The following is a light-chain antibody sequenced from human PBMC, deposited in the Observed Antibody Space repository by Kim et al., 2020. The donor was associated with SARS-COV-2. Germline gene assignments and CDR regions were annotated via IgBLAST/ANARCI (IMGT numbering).Light chain of an antibody. V-gene: IGLV1-47*01. CDR1: SSNIGSNY. Sequence: QSVLTQPPSASGTPGQRVTISCSGRSSNIGSNYVYWYQQLPGTAPKLLIYRNNQRPSGVPDRFSGSKSGTSASLAISGLRSEDEADYYCAAWDDRLSGQVFGGGTQLTVL. CDR3: AAWDDRLSGQV. CDR2: RNN. J-gene: IGLJ3*02.